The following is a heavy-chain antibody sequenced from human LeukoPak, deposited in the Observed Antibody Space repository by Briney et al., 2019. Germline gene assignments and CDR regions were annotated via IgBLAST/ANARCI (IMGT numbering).Heavy chain of an antibody. D-gene: IGHD4-11*01. Sequence: ASVKVSCKASGYTFTGYYMHWVRQAPGQGLEWMGWINPNSGGTNYAQKFQGWVTMTRDTSISTAYMELSRLRSDDTAVYYCARGSPDYSNFHYMDVWGKGTTVTVSS. V-gene: IGHV1-2*04. CDR2: INPNSGGT. CDR3: ARGSPDYSNFHYMDV. J-gene: IGHJ6*03. CDR1: GYTFTGYY.